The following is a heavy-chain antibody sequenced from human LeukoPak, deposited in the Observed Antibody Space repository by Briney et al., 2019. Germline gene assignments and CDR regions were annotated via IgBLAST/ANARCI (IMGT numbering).Heavy chain of an antibody. D-gene: IGHD2-21*01. J-gene: IGHJ6*03. CDR1: GFTFSSYS. Sequence: GGSLRLSCAASGFTFSSYSMNWVRQAPGKGLEWVSYISSSSSTIYYADSVKGRFTISRDNSKNTLYLQMNSLRAEDTAVYYCAKARNKAVVGFGDYKGNYYYYYMDVWGKGTTVTVSS. CDR2: ISSSSSTI. CDR3: AKARNKAVVGFGDYKGNYYYYYMDV. V-gene: IGHV3-48*01.